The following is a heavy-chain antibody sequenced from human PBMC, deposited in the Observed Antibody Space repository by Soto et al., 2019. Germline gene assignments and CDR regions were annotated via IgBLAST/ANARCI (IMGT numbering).Heavy chain of an antibody. CDR2: INAGNGNT. Sequence: GASVKVSCKASGYTFTSYAMHWVRQAPGQRLEWMGWINAGNGNTKYSQKFQGRVTITRDTSASTAYMELSSLRSEDTAVYYCARGVPLTNGVWPPPEFDYWGQGTQVTVSS. D-gene: IGHD2-8*01. J-gene: IGHJ4*02. V-gene: IGHV1-3*01. CDR3: ARGVPLTNGVWPPPEFDY. CDR1: GYTFTSYA.